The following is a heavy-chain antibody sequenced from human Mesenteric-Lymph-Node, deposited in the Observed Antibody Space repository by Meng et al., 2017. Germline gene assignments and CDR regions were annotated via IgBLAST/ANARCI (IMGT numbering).Heavy chain of an antibody. V-gene: IGHV3-30-3*01. J-gene: IGHJ4*02. Sequence: QVLLVEAGGGVVQPGRVTTLSCAASGFTFSRYAMHWFRQAPGKGLEWVALIFFDGNNKYYADSVKGRFSISRDNSKNTLYLQMNSLRTEDTAVYYCARDGIYSGSGTYFDNWGQGTLVTVSS. D-gene: IGHD3-10*01. CDR2: IFFDGNNK. CDR3: ARDGIYSGSGTYFDN. CDR1: GFTFSRYA.